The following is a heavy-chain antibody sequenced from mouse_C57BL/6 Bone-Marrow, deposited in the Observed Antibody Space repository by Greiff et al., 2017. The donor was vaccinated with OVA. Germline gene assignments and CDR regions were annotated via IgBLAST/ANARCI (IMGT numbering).Heavy chain of an antibody. CDR3: ARLESSGYEAWFAY. D-gene: IGHD3-2*02. CDR2: INPDSSTI. CDR1: GIDFSRYW. J-gene: IGHJ3*01. Sequence: EVKLLESGGGLVQPGGSLKLSCAASGIDFSRYWMSWVRRAPGKGLEWIGEINPDSSTINYAPSLKDKFIISRDNAKNTLYLQMSKVRSEDTALYYCARLESSGYEAWFAYWGQGTLVTVSA. V-gene: IGHV4-1*01.